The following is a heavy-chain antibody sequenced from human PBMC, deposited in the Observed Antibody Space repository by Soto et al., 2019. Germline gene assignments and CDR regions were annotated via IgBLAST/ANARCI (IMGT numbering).Heavy chain of an antibody. V-gene: IGHV4-34*01. CDR1: GGSFSGYY. CDR2: INHSGST. Sequence: SETLSLTCAVYGGSFSGYYWSWIRQPPGKGLEWIGEINHSGSTNYNPSLKSRVTISVDTSKNQFSLKLSSVTAADTAVYYCAIGEGDYYYYYSMDVWGQGTTVTVSS. J-gene: IGHJ6*02. CDR3: AIGEGDYYYYYSMDV. D-gene: IGHD2-21*02.